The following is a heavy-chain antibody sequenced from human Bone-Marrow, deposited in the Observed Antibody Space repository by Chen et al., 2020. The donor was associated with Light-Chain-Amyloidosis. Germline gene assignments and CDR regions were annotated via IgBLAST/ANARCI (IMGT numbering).Heavy chain of an antibody. CDR2: FYYSGSI. J-gene: IGHJ5*02. Sequence: QVQLQESGPGLVKPAETLSLTCTVSGGSIRSYYWSWIRQPPGKGLEWIGYFYYSGSIDYNPSFKSRVTISVYTSKNQVSLNLSSVTAADTAVYYCAKGYSSSWYGGKWFDPWGQGTLVTVSS. CDR3: AKGYSSSWYGGKWFDP. D-gene: IGHD6-13*01. CDR1: GGSIRSYY. V-gene: IGHV4-59*01.